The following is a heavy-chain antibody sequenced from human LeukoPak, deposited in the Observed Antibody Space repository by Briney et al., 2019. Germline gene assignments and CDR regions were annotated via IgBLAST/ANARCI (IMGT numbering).Heavy chain of an antibody. CDR1: GFTFSSYW. CDR3: ARDRLPFYCSGGSCYRGPFDP. J-gene: IGHJ5*02. D-gene: IGHD2-15*01. Sequence: PGGSLRLSCAASGFTFSSYWMTWIRQPPGKGLEWIGSIYYSGSTFYNPSLKSRVTISVDTSKNQFSLKLSSVTAADTAVYYCARDRLPFYCSGGSCYRGPFDPWGQGTLVTVSS. CDR2: IYYSGST. V-gene: IGHV4-39*07.